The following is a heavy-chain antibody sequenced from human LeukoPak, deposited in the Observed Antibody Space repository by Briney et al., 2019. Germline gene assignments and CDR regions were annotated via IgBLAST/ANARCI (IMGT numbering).Heavy chain of an antibody. CDR3: ARDFVVVTSHYYYGMDV. CDR2: IIPIFGTA. CDR1: GGTFSSYA. Sequence: SVKVSCKASGGTFSSYAISWVRQAPGQGLEWMGGIIPIFGTANYAQKFQGRVTITADESTSTAYMELSSLRSEDTAVYYCARDFVVVTSHYYYGMDVWGQGTTVTVSS. J-gene: IGHJ6*02. V-gene: IGHV1-69*01. D-gene: IGHD2-21*02.